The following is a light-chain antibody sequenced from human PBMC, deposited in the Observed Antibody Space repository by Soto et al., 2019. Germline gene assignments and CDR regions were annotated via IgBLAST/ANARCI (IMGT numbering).Light chain of an antibody. Sequence: PGKRATLSCRASQSVGSSYLAWYQQKPGQAPRLLMYGASSRATGIPARFSGSGYGTEFTLTISSLQSEDCAIYYCQQYHTWPITFGGGTKVDIK. J-gene: IGKJ4*01. V-gene: IGKV3-15*01. CDR3: QQYHTWPIT. CDR2: GAS. CDR1: QSVGSSY.